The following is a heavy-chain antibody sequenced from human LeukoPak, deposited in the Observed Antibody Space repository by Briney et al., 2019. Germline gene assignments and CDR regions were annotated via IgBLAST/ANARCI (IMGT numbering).Heavy chain of an antibody. Sequence: PSETLSLTCAVYGGSFSGYYWSWIRQPPGKGLEWIGEINHSGSTNYNPSLKSRVTISVDTSKNQFSLKLSSVTAADTAVYYCARHPSAYSQLFFDYWGQGTLVTVSS. D-gene: IGHD3-3*01. CDR2: INHSGST. CDR3: ARHPSAYSQLFFDY. J-gene: IGHJ4*02. CDR1: GGSFSGYY. V-gene: IGHV4-34*01.